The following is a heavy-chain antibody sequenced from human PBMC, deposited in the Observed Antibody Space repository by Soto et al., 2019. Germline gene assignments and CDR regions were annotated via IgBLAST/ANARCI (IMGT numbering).Heavy chain of an antibody. J-gene: IGHJ5*02. V-gene: IGHV4-34*01. CDR2: INHSGST. CDR1: GGSISGYY. D-gene: IGHD3-10*01. Sequence: SSETLSLTCTVSGGSISGYYWSWIRQPPGKGLEWIGEINHSGSTNYNPSLKSRVTISVDTSKNQFSLKLSSVTAADTAVYYCARTGYNYYGSVPEDWFDPWGQGTLVTVSS. CDR3: ARTGYNYYGSVPEDWFDP.